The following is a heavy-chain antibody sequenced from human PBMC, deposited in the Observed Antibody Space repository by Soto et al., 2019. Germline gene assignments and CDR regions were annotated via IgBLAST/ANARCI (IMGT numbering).Heavy chain of an antibody. CDR1: GFTFSSYG. CDR2: IWYDGSNK. Sequence: QVQLVESGGGVVQPGRSLRLSCAASGFTFSSYGMHWVRQAPGKGLEWVAVIWYDGSNKYYADSVKGRFTISRDNSKNTLYLQMNSLRAEDTAVYYCARDRLRFPTEFDYWGQGTLVTVSS. J-gene: IGHJ4*02. CDR3: ARDRLRFPTEFDY. D-gene: IGHD3-3*01. V-gene: IGHV3-33*01.